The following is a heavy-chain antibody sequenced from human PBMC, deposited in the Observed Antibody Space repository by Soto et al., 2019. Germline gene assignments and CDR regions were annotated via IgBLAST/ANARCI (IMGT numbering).Heavy chain of an antibody. Sequence: QDQMVQSGTEVKKPGSSLRVSCKASGGTFSGYGISWVRQAPGQGLEWMGGIIPIFGTTNYAQKFRDSVTISADEARSTVYMDLSSLRTEDTAVYYCARGRAKAHFYYGMDVWGQGTAVTVSS. J-gene: IGHJ6*02. V-gene: IGHV1-69*01. CDR2: IIPIFGTT. CDR3: ARGRAKAHFYYGMDV. CDR1: GGTFSGYG.